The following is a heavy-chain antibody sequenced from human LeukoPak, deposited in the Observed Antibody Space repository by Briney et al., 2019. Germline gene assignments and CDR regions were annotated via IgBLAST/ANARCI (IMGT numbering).Heavy chain of an antibody. D-gene: IGHD3-22*01. CDR1: GGSISSYY. CDR3: ARAPLYYDSSGKRLDY. J-gene: IGHJ4*02. V-gene: IGHV4-59*01. Sequence: PSETLSLTCTVSGGSISSYYWSWIRQPPGKGLEWIGYIYYSGSTNYNPSLKSRVTISVDTSKNQFSLKLSSVTAADTAVYYCARAPLYYDSSGKRLDYWGQGTLVTVSS. CDR2: IYYSGST.